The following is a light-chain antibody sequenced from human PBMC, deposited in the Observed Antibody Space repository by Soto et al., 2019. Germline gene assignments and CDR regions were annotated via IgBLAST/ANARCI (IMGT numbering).Light chain of an antibody. CDR3: QHRGSWPLT. V-gene: IGKV3-11*01. Sequence: NVFTQASVTLSWSRGKRATLSCRASQSVSSSLAWYQQKPGQAPRLLVYDASNRATGIPARFSGSGSGTDFTLTISSLEPEDFAVYFCQHRGSWPLTFGGGTKVDIK. CDR2: DAS. J-gene: IGKJ4*01. CDR1: QSVSSS.